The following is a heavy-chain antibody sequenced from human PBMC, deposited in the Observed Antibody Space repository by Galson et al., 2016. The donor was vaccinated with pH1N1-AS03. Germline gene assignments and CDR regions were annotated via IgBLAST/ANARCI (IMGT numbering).Heavy chain of an antibody. Sequence: QSGAEVKKPGESLRISCRASGFTFTNYWIGWVRQLPGKGLEWMGIIYARDSDVRYNPSFQGQVTFSVDESIDTAYMQWSSLRASDTAMYFCARHGEPSTLSAWFDPWGQGTLVTVS. J-gene: IGHJ5*02. CDR1: GFTFTNYW. V-gene: IGHV5-51*01. CDR2: IYARDSDV. CDR3: ARHGEPSTLSAWFDP. D-gene: IGHD1-14*01.